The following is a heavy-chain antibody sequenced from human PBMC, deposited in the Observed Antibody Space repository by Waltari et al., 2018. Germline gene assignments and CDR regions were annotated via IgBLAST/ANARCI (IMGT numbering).Heavy chain of an antibody. CDR3: AGTDAIPHRGDY. Sequence: QVQLQESGPGLVKPSETLSLTCAVSGYSISSGYYWGWIRQPPGKGLEWIGSIYHSGSTYYNPSLKSRVTISLDTSKNQFSLKPSSVTAADTAVYYCAGTDAIPHRGDYWGQGTLVTVSS. J-gene: IGHJ4*02. CDR1: GYSISSGYY. CDR2: IYHSGST. D-gene: IGHD3-10*01. V-gene: IGHV4-38-2*01.